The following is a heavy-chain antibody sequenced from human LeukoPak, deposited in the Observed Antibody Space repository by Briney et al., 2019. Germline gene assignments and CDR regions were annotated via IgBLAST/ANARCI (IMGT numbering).Heavy chain of an antibody. CDR3: ARGPPTIAVAGTGSDY. D-gene: IGHD6-19*01. V-gene: IGHV1-2*02. Sequence: ASVKVSCKASGYTFTGYYMHWVRQAPGQGLEWMGWINPNSGGTNYAQKFQGRVTMTRDTSISTAYMELSRLRSDDTAVYHCARGPPTIAVAGTGSDYWGQGTLVTVSS. CDR1: GYTFTGYY. J-gene: IGHJ4*02. CDR2: INPNSGGT.